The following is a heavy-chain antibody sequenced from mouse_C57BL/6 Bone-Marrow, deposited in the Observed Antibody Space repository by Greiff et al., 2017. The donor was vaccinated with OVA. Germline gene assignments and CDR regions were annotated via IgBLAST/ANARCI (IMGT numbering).Heavy chain of an antibody. V-gene: IGHV5-4*03. CDR2: ISDGGSST. J-gene: IGHJ3*01. D-gene: IGHD2-3*01. CDR3: ARARDFDDFAY. Sequence: EVMLVESGGGLVKPGGSLKLSCAASGFTFSSYAMSWVRQTPEKRLEWVATISDGGSSTYYPENVKGRFTLSRDNAKNNLYLQMSHLKSEDTAMYYCARARDFDDFAYWGQGTLVTVSA. CDR1: GFTFSSYA.